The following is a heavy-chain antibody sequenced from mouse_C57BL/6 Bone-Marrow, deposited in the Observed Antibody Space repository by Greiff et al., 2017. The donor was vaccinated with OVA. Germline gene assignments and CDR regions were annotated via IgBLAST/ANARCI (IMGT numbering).Heavy chain of an antibody. Sequence: EVQLVESGAGLVKPGGSLKLSCAASGFTFSSYAMSWVRQTPEKRLEWVAYISSGGDYIYYADTVKGRFTISRDNARNTLYLQMSSLKSEDTAMYYCTREPYGNPYYAMDYWGQGTSVTVSS. D-gene: IGHD2-1*01. V-gene: IGHV5-9-1*02. CDR1: GFTFSSYA. CDR3: TREPYGNPYYAMDY. CDR2: ISSGGDYI. J-gene: IGHJ4*01.